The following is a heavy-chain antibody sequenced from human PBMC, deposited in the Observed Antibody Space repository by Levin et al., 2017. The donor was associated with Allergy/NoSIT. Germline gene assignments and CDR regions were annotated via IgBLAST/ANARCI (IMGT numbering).Heavy chain of an antibody. CDR3: ARGYASGWNDY. J-gene: IGHJ4*02. CDR1: GGSIIHYY. D-gene: IGHD6-25*01. CDR2: MYYSGSA. Sequence: ASETLSLTCTVSGGSIIHYYWSWIRQSPGKGLEWIGYMYYSGSAKYNPSLKSRVTISVDTSKNQFSLNLTSVTAADTAVYYCARGYASGWNDYWGQGALVTVSS. V-gene: IGHV4-59*01.